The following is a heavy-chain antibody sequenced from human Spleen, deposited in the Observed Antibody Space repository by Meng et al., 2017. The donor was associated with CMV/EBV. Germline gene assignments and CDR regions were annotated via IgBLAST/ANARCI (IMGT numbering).Heavy chain of an antibody. CDR3: ARGPDKFDP. Sequence: KVSCKASGFTFTGYYIHWVRQAPGQGLECMGCLNPNNGGTVYARRFQGRVTMTRDTSINTVYMEVSGLRSDDTALYYCARGPDKFDPWGQGTLVTVSS. V-gene: IGHV1-2*02. CDR2: LNPNNGGT. CDR1: GFTFTGYY. J-gene: IGHJ5*02. D-gene: IGHD3-9*01.